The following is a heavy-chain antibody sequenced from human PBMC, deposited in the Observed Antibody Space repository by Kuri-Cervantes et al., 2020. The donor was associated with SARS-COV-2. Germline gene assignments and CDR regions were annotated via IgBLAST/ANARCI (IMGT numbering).Heavy chain of an antibody. CDR1: GFTFNSYA. J-gene: IGHJ4*02. V-gene: IGHV3-23*01. Sequence: GESLKISCAASGFTFNSYAISWVRQAPGKGLEWVSVISGNARDTFYADSVKGRFTISRDNSKNTVYLQMNGLRVEDTAVYYCARISTGWYRKPYNFDYWGQGTLVTVSS. D-gene: IGHD6-19*01. CDR3: ARISTGWYRKPYNFDY. CDR2: ISGNARDT.